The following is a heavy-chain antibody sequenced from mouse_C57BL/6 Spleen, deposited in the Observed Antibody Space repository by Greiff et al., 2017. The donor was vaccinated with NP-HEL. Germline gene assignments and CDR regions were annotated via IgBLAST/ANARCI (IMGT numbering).Heavy chain of an antibody. CDR3: VRHNQLLLGYFDV. CDR1: GFSFNTYA. D-gene: IGHD1-1*01. CDR2: IRSKSNNYAT. J-gene: IGHJ1*03. Sequence: EVQRVESGGGLVQPKGSLKLSCAASGFSFNTYAMNWVRQAPGKGLEWVARIRSKSNNYATYYADSVKDRFTISRDDSESMLYLQMNNLKTEDTARYYCVRHNQLLLGYFDVWGTGTTVTVSS. V-gene: IGHV10-1*01.